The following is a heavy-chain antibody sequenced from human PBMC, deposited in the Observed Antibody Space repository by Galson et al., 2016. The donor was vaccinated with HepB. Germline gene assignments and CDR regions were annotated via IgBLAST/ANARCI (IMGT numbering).Heavy chain of an antibody. V-gene: IGHV1-69*13. CDR3: ASLGGFCSRTSCYMPYYYYGLDV. CDR2: IIPIYGTP. D-gene: IGHD2-2*02. CDR1: GGTFNSYH. J-gene: IGHJ6*02. Sequence: SVKVSCKASGGTFNSYHITWVRQAPGQGLEWMGGIIPIYGTPKYAQNFQGRVTIIADESTSTVYMELSSLRSEDTAVYYCASLGGFCSRTSCYMPYYYYGLDVWGQGTTVTVSS.